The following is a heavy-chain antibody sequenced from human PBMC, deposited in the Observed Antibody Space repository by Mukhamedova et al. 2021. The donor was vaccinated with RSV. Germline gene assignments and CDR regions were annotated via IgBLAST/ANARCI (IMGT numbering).Heavy chain of an antibody. J-gene: IGHJ4*02. CDR3: ARAASYGLGAYYIFEH. V-gene: IGHV1-18*01. Sequence: EYMGWISGYDGDTNYPQTLQGRVTMTTDKSANTAYLELRSLRSDDTAVYYCARAASYGLGAYYIFEHWGQGTLVTASS. CDR2: ISGYDGDT. D-gene: IGHD3-10*01.